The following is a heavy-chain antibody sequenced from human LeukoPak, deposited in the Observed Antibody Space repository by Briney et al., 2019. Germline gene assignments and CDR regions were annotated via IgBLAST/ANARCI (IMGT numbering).Heavy chain of an antibody. D-gene: IGHD1-26*01. V-gene: IGHV3-48*04. J-gene: IGHJ4*02. CDR3: ARDSGGSYFGRQRVYYFDY. Sequence: GGSLRLFCAASGFTFSSYSMNWVRQAPGKGLEWVSYISSSSSTIYYADSVKGRFTISRDNAKNSLYLQMNSLRAEDTTVYYCARDSGGSYFGRQRVYYFDYWGQGTLVTVSS. CDR1: GFTFSSYS. CDR2: ISSSSSTI.